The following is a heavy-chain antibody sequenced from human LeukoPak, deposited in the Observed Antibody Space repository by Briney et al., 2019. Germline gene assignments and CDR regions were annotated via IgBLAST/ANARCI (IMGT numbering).Heavy chain of an antibody. J-gene: IGHJ4*02. V-gene: IGHV3-11*04. CDR2: IGASGSTR. D-gene: IGHD3-16*01. Sequence: GGSLRLSCAASGFTFRKHYMSWIRRAPGRGPEWVAYIGASGSTRYYRDSVNGRFTISRDNAKDTLYLQMNSLRAEDTAVYYCARGENTYIDYWGQGTLVTVSS. CDR1: GFTFRKHY. CDR3: ARGENTYIDY.